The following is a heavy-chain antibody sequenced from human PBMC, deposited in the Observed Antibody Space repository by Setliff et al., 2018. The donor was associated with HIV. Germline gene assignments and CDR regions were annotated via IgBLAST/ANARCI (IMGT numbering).Heavy chain of an antibody. Sequence: SETLSLTCTVSGGSVNSRNYFWGWIRQPPGKGLEWIGTLYYSGEIRYNPSLKSRVTISVDTSKNQFSLNLNSVTAADTAVYYCARRGYTSSSFDGYWYFDLWGRGTPVTVSS. V-gene: IGHV4-39*01. CDR2: LYYSGEI. D-gene: IGHD6-6*01. CDR1: GGSVNSRNYF. CDR3: ARRGYTSSSFDGYWYFDL. J-gene: IGHJ2*01.